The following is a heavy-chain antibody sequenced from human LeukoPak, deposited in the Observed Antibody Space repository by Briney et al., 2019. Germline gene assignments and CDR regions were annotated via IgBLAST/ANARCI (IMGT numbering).Heavy chain of an antibody. D-gene: IGHD6-6*01. CDR2: IYSGGST. CDR1: GFTVSSNY. J-gene: IGHJ4*02. Sequence: GGSLRLSCAASGFTVSSNYMSWVRQAPGKGLEWVSVIYSGGSTYYADSVKGRFTISRDNSKNTLYLQMNSLKTEDTAVYYCTRGLSLYSSSSGYWGQGTLVTVSS. V-gene: IGHV3-66*01. CDR3: TRGLSLYSSSSGY.